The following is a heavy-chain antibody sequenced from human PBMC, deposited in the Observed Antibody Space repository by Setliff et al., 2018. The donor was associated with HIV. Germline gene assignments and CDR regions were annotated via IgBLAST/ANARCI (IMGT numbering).Heavy chain of an antibody. J-gene: IGHJ5*02. Sequence: GGSLRLSCAASGFTVSTYYMSWVRQAPGKGLEWVSTIYSDGSTYHADSVNGRFTVSRDNSKDTLTLQMNDLRAEDTGLYYCAKDYTTTFWEYNWFDLWGQGTLVTVSS. CDR2: IYSDGST. D-gene: IGHD3-3*01. CDR1: GFTVSTYY. CDR3: AKDYTTTFWEYNWFDL. V-gene: IGHV3-53*01.